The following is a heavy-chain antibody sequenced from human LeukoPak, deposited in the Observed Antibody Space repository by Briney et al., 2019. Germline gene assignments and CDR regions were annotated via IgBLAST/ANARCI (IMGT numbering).Heavy chain of an antibody. CDR2: IYGSGRRT. Sequence: GGSLGLSCAASGFTFSIYAMSWVRQAPGKGLEWVSEIYGSGRRTYYADFLKGRFTISRGNSKNTVYLQMNSLRAEDTAVYFCVKEGTSAYFDAWGEGTLVTVSS. V-gene: IGHV3-23*01. J-gene: IGHJ4*02. CDR3: VKEGTSAYFDA. D-gene: IGHD3-9*01. CDR1: GFTFSIYA.